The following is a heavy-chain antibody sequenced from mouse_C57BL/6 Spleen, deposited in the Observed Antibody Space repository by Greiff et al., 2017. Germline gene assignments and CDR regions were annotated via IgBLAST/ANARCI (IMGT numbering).Heavy chain of an antibody. CDR3: ARSSYYSNYGLFAY. CDR2: IYPGSGST. Sequence: VKLQQPGAELVKPGASVKMSCKASGYTFTSYWITWVKQRPGQGLEWIGDIYPGSGSTNYNEKFKSKATLTVDTSSSTAYMQLSSLTSEDSAVYYCARSSYYSNYGLFAYWGQGTLVTVSA. J-gene: IGHJ3*01. CDR1: GYTFTSYW. V-gene: IGHV1-55*01. D-gene: IGHD2-5*01.